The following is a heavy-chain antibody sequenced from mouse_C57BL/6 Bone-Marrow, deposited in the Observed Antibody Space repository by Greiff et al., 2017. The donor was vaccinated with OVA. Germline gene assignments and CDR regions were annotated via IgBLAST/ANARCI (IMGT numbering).Heavy chain of an antibody. J-gene: IGHJ1*03. Sequence: VQLQQSGPELVKPGASVKISCKASGYTFTDYYMNWVKQSHGKSLEWIGDINPNNGGTSYNQKFKGKATLTVDKSSSKAYLEFRSLTSEDSAVYDCASGVLRSYCYFDVWGTGTTVTVSS. CDR2: INPNNGGT. V-gene: IGHV1-26*01. D-gene: IGHD1-1*01. CDR3: ASGVLRSYCYFDV. CDR1: GYTFTDYY.